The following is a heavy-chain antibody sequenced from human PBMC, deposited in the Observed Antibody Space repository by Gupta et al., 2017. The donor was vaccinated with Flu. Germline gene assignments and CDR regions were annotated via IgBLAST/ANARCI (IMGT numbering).Heavy chain of an antibody. V-gene: IGHV3-11*01. CDR3: ARKDVVDV. Sequence: SGFTHRDYYMGWIRQAPGKGLEWLSYFNSAAVTVYYAASVKGRFSVSWDNAQNSVFLQMDSLRVEDTALYYCARKDVVDVWGRGTMVTVSS. D-gene: IGHD2-15*01. CDR1: GFTHRDYY. J-gene: IGHJ3*01. CDR2: FNSAAVTV.